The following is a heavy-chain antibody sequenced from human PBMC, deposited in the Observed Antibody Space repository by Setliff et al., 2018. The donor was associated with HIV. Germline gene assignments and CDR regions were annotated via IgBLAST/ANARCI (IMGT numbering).Heavy chain of an antibody. V-gene: IGHV1-69*06. Sequence: ASVKVSCKASGGTFNRHAFSWVRQAPGQGLEWMGGIIPTFDTANYAQKFQGRVTITADKSTNTVYMELNSLRSEDTAMYYCARGVHSGGSGWYNWYFDLWGRGTLVTVSS. J-gene: IGHJ2*01. CDR3: ARGVHSGGSGWYNWYFDL. CDR1: GGTFNRHA. CDR2: IIPTFDTA. D-gene: IGHD6-19*01.